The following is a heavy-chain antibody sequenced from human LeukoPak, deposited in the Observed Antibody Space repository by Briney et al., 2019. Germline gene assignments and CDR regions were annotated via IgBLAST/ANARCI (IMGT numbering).Heavy chain of an antibody. J-gene: IGHJ6*02. D-gene: IGHD3-10*01. CDR2: IYSGGST. CDR3: ARAAHTTYVLGRYYYYAMDV. V-gene: IGHV3-53*05. CDR1: GFTVSSNY. Sequence: GGSLRLSCAASGFTVSSNYMSWVRQAPGKGLEWVSVIYSGGSTYYADSVKGRFTISRDNSKNTLYLQMDSLRAEDTAVYYCARAAHTTYVLGRYYYYAMDVWGQGTTVTVSS.